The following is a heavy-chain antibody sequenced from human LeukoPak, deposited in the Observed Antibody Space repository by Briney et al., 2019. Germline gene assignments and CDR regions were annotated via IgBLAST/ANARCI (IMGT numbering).Heavy chain of an antibody. J-gene: IGHJ3*02. V-gene: IGHV1-18*01. Sequence: ASVKVSCKASGYTFTSYGISWVRQAPGQGLEWMGWISAYNGNTNFAQKLQGRVTMTRDTSTSTVYMELSSLRSEDTAVYYCAREGLRCSSTSCYNANAFDIWGQGTMVTVSS. D-gene: IGHD2-2*02. CDR3: AREGLRCSSTSCYNANAFDI. CDR2: ISAYNGNT. CDR1: GYTFTSYG.